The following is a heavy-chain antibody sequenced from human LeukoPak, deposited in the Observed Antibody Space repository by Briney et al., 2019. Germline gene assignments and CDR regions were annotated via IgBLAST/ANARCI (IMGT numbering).Heavy chain of an antibody. D-gene: IGHD3-10*01. V-gene: IGHV1-2*04. CDR1: GYTFTGYY. CDR2: INPNSGGT. Sequence: ASVKVSCKASGYTFTGYYMHWVRQAPGQGLEWMGWINPNSGGTNYAQKFQGWVTMTRDTSISTAYMELSRLRSDDTAVYYCARGPTYYYGSGSYRGWFDPWGQGTLVTVSS. CDR3: ARGPTYYYGSGSYRGWFDP. J-gene: IGHJ5*02.